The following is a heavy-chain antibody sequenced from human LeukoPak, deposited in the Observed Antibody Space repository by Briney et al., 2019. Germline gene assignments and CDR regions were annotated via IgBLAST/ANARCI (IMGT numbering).Heavy chain of an antibody. CDR3: ASRIATAGSVDY. V-gene: IGHV3-53*01. J-gene: IGHJ4*02. CDR2: IYSGGST. D-gene: IGHD6-13*01. Sequence: PGGSLRLSCAASGFTVSSNYMSWVRQAPGKGLEWVSVIYSGGSTYYADSVKGRFTISRDNSKNTLHLQMNTLRAEDTAVYYCASRIATAGSVDYWGQRTLVTVSS. CDR1: GFTVSSNY.